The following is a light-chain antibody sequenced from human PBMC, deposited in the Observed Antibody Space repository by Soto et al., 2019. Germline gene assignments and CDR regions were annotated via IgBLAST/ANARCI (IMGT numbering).Light chain of an antibody. CDR1: QSISSW. CDR2: DAS. Sequence: DIQMTQSRSTLSGSVGDRVTITCRASQSISSWLAWYQQKPGKAPKLLIYDASSLESGVPSRFSGSGSGTEFTLTISSLQPDDFATYYCQQYNSYLFGPGTKVDIK. J-gene: IGKJ3*01. CDR3: QQYNSYL. V-gene: IGKV1-5*01.